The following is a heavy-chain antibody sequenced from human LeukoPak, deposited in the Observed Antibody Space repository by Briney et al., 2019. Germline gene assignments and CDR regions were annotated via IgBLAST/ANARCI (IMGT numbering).Heavy chain of an antibody. D-gene: IGHD4-23*01. Sequence: GGSLRLSCAASGFTFSSYSMNWVRQAPGKGLEWVSSISSSSYIYYADSVKGRFTISRDNAKNSLYLQMNSLRAEDTAVYYCARDLPGKENFDYWGQGTLVTVSS. CDR3: ARDLPGKENFDY. CDR1: GFTFSSYS. V-gene: IGHV3-21*01. J-gene: IGHJ4*02. CDR2: ISSSSYI.